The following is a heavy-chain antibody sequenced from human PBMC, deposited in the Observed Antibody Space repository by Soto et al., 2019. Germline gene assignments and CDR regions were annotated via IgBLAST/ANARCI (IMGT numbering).Heavy chain of an antibody. CDR2: MNPNSGNT. CDR1: GYTFTSYD. J-gene: IGHJ3*02. Sequence: QVQLVQSGAEVKKPGASVKVSCKASGYTFTSYDINWVRQATGQGLEWMGWMNPNSGNTGYAQKFQGRVTMTSNTSISTAYMELSSLRSEDTAVYYCARAEGDIVANSDAFDIWGQGTMVTVSS. CDR3: ARAEGDIVANSDAFDI. D-gene: IGHD5-12*01. V-gene: IGHV1-8*01.